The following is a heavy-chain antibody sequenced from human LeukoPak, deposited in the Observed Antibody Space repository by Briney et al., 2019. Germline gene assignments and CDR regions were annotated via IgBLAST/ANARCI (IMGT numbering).Heavy chain of an antibody. CDR1: GFTFSSYG. Sequence: PGGSLRLSCAASGFTFSSYGMNWVRQAPGKGLELISYASSSSSTIYYADSVKGRFTISRDNAKNSLYLQMNSLRAEDTAVYYCARGHSGSSVDYWGQGTLVTVSS. V-gene: IGHV3-48*04. CDR2: ASSSSSTI. J-gene: IGHJ4*02. D-gene: IGHD3-10*01. CDR3: ARGHSGSSVDY.